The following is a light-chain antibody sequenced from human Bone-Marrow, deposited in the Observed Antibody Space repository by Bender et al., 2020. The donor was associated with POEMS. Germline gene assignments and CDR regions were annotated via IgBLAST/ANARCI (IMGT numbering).Light chain of an antibody. CDR2: DVT. CDR1: SGDIGFYNF. J-gene: IGLJ2*01. Sequence: SALTQPASVSGSPGQSITISCTGTSGDIGFYNFVCWYQQYPGKAPTLIIYDVTNRPSGVSHRFSGSKSGNTASLTISGLQAEDEADYYCSSYSTTNTLDVVFGGGTKLTVL. V-gene: IGLV2-14*03. CDR3: SSYSTTNTLDVV.